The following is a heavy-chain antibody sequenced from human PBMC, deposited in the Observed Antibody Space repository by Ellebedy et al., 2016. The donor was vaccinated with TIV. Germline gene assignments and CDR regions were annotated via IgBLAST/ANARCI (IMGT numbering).Heavy chain of an antibody. V-gene: IGHV3-73*01. CDR2: IRSRSFNYAT. J-gene: IGHJ3*02. CDR3: TRPRGGLGQDALDI. D-gene: IGHD3-10*01. Sequence: GESLKISCAASGFSFSDAAIHWVRQSSGKGLEWVGRIRSRSFNYATAYGASVKGRVSIFRDESKNTAYLEMNSLKTEDTALYYCTRPRGGLGQDALDIWGQGTMVTVSS. CDR1: GFSFSDAA.